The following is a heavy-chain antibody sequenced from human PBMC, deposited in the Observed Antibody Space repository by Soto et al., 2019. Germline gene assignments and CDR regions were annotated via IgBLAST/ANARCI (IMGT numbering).Heavy chain of an antibody. CDR2: INPNSGGT. D-gene: IGHD3-10*01. V-gene: IGHV1-2*04. Sequence: ASVKVSCKASGYTFTGYYMHWVRQAPGQGLEWMGWINPNSGGTNYAQKFQGWVTMTRDTSISTAYMELSRLRSDDTAVYYCARGSRITMVRGAQGWWFDPWGQGTLVTVSS. CDR1: GYTFTGYY. CDR3: ARGSRITMVRGAQGWWFDP. J-gene: IGHJ5*02.